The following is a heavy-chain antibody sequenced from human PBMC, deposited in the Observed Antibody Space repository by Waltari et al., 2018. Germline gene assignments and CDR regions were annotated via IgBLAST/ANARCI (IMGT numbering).Heavy chain of an antibody. CDR1: GGSISSSSYY. V-gene: IGHV4-39*01. Sequence: QLQLQESGPGLVKPSETLSLTCTVSGGSISSSSYYWGWIRQPPGKGLEWIGSIYYSGGTCYNPPLKSRVTISGDTSKNQFALKLSSVTAADTAVYYCARQSGGSGISSMSYWGQGTLVTVSS. D-gene: IGHD2-15*01. J-gene: IGHJ4*02. CDR3: ARQSGGSGISSMSY. CDR2: IYYSGGT.